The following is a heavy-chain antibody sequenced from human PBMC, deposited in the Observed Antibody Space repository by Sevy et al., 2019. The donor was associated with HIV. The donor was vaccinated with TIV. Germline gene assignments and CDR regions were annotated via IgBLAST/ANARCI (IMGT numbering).Heavy chain of an antibody. V-gene: IGHV3-30*02. J-gene: IGHJ4*02. CDR2: IRYDGSDK. Sequence: GGSLRLSCAASGFIFNIFGMHWVRQAPGKGLEWVAFIRYDGSDKYYTDSVKGRFTISRDNSKDTLYLQMNSLRAEDTAVYYCAKLPLTPATTFDHWGQGTLVTVSS. D-gene: IGHD5-12*01. CDR1: GFIFNIFG. CDR3: AKLPLTPATTFDH.